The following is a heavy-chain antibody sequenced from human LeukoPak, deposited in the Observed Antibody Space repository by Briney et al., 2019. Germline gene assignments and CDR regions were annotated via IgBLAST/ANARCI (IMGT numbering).Heavy chain of an antibody. CDR1: GNSFTGYY. V-gene: IGHV1-2*02. D-gene: IGHD1-26*01. J-gene: IGHJ4*02. CDR3: ENQEGMGEPGVWFDN. Sequence: ASVKVSCKASGNSFTGYYVHWVRQAPGQGLEWMGWMSPDSDGTNFAQNFQGRVSTTRDTAIRKVYLELRRLRADDTAVYYYENQEGMGEPGVWFDNWGQGTLVSVSS. CDR2: MSPDSDGT.